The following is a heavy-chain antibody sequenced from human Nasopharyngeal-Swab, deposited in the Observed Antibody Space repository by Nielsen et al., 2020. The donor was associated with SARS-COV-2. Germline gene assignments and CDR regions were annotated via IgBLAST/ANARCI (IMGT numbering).Heavy chain of an antibody. CDR3: AKDEGYYDFWSGYFPDRADYYYYYGMDV. V-gene: IGHV3-30*18. Sequence: SLKISCAASGFTFSSYGMHWVRQAPGKGLEWVAVISYDGSNKYYADSVKGRFTISRDNSKNTLYLQMNSLRAEDTAVYYCAKDEGYYDFWSGYFPDRADYYYYYGMDVWGQGTTVTVSS. J-gene: IGHJ6*02. CDR1: GFTFSSYG. D-gene: IGHD3-3*01. CDR2: ISYDGSNK.